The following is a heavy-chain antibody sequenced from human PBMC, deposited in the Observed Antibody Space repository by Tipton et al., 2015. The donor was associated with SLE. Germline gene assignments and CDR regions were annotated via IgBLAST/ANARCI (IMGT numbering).Heavy chain of an antibody. CDR1: GGSINSHY. CDR3: ARDGVTTVTTPDYYYYYAMDV. CDR2: IHNTGST. Sequence: TLSLTCTVSGGSINSHYWSWIRQTPGKGLEWIGNIHNTGSTNYNPSLKSRVTISTDTSKNQFSLKLSSVTAADTAGYYCARDGVTTVTTPDYYYYYAMDVWCRETTVTDS. D-gene: IGHD4-17*01. J-gene: IGHJ6*02. V-gene: IGHV4-59*11.